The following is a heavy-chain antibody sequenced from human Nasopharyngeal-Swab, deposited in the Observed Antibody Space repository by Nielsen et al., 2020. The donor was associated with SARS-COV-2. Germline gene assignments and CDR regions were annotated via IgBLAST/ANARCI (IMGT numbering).Heavy chain of an antibody. CDR1: GFTFTDYV. Sequence: GESLKISCAASGFTFTDYVMNWVRQAPGKGLEWVSSISTTSDYIYYADSVKGRFTISRDNARNSLHLQMHSLRAEDTAVYYCVRGRAQLWSRVNGMDVWGQGTTVTVSS. CDR2: ISTTSDYI. J-gene: IGHJ6*02. CDR3: VRGRAQLWSRVNGMDV. D-gene: IGHD5-18*01. V-gene: IGHV3-21*01.